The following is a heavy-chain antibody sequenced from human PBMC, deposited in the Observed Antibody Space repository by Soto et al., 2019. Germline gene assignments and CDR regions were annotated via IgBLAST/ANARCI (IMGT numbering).Heavy chain of an antibody. V-gene: IGHV3-64D*08. CDR1: GFSFSYYV. D-gene: IGHD1-1*01. CDR2: ISTNAGTT. CDR3: VGPRISAGISNDFDI. Sequence: GGSLRLSCSASGFSFSYYVMQWVRQAPGKGLEYVSGISTNAGTTYYADSVKGRFTISRDNSKNTLYLQMSSLRADDTAVYYCVGPRISAGISNDFDIWGQGTIVTVS. J-gene: IGHJ3*02.